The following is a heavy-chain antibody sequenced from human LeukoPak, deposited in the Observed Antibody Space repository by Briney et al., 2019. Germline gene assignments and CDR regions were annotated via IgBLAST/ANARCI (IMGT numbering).Heavy chain of an antibody. Sequence: GGSLRLSCAASGFIFSDYAMKWDRQAPGKGLEWVGAISRTSGYIYYSDSVKGRFTLSRDNAGNSVYLQMDSLRAKDTAVYYCARDESKYCSDSSCYPGDYWGQGILVTVSS. J-gene: IGHJ4*02. CDR2: ISRTSGYI. V-gene: IGHV3-21*01. D-gene: IGHD2-15*01. CDR3: ARDESKYCSDSSCYPGDY. CDR1: GFIFSDYA.